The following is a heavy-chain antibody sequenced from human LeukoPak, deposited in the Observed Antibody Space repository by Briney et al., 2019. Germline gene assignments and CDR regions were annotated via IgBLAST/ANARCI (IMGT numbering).Heavy chain of an antibody. V-gene: IGHV1-8*01. J-gene: IGHJ4*02. D-gene: IGHD2-21*02. CDR2: MNPNSGNT. Sequence: ASVKVSCXASGYTFTSYDINWVRQATGQGLEWMGWMNPNSGNTGYAQKFQGRVTMTRNTSISTAYMELSSLRSEDTAVYYCARSRSLAYCGGDCYFDFDYWGQGTLVTVSS. CDR1: GYTFTSYD. CDR3: ARSRSLAYCGGDCYFDFDY.